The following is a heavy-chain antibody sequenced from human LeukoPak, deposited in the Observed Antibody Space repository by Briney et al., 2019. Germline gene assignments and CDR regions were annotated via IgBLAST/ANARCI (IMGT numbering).Heavy chain of an antibody. CDR1: GGSFSGYY. J-gene: IGHJ4*02. Sequence: SEALSLTCAVYGGSFSGYYWSWIRQPPGEGLEWIGEINHSGSTNYNPSLKSRVTISVDTSKNQFSLKLSSVTAADTAVYYCARGLGDYWGQGTLVTVSS. CDR3: ARGLGDY. CDR2: INHSGST. V-gene: IGHV4-34*01.